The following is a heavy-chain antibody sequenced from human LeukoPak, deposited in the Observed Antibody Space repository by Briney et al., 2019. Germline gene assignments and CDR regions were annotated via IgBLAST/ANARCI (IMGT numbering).Heavy chain of an antibody. Sequence: GRSLRLSCAVSGFTFSSNGMHWVRQAPGKGLEWVAVISYDGSKKYYADSVKGRFTVSRDDSKNTLYLQMNSLRAEDTAVYYCAKDRSSSWAFDYWGQGTLVTVSS. CDR1: GFTFSSNG. D-gene: IGHD6-13*01. CDR2: ISYDGSKK. J-gene: IGHJ4*02. CDR3: AKDRSSSWAFDY. V-gene: IGHV3-30*18.